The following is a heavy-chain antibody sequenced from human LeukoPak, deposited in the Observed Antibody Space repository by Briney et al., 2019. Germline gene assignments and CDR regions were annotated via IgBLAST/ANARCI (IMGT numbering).Heavy chain of an antibody. Sequence: GGSLRLSCAASGFAFSSLAMGWVRQAPGKGLEWVSVISDSGSITYYADSVKGRFTISRDNSKNTLSLHMNTLRAEDTAVYYCAKDLLQTFFFDSSGYYSDAFGMWGQGTMVTVSP. D-gene: IGHD3-22*01. J-gene: IGHJ3*02. CDR2: ISDSGSIT. CDR1: GFAFSSLA. V-gene: IGHV3-23*01. CDR3: AKDLLQTFFFDSSGYYSDAFGM.